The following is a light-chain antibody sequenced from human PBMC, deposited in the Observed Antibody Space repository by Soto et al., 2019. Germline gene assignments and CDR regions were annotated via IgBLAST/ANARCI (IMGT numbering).Light chain of an antibody. CDR2: DVN. CDR3: CSYAGTVAYV. V-gene: IGLV2-23*02. CDR1: DSDVGGYDH. Sequence: QSALTQPASVSASPGQSIAISCTGTDSDVGGYDHVSWYQQHPGKAPKLFIYDVNKRPSGISNRFSGSKSGDTASLTISGLQAEDEADYFCCSYAGTVAYVFGTGTKVT. J-gene: IGLJ1*01.